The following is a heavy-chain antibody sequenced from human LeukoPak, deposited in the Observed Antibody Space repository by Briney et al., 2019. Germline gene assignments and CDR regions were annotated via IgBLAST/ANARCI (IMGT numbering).Heavy chain of an antibody. Sequence: PSETLSLTCTVSGDSIITYYWSWIRQPPGKGLEWIGYMYYSGSTNYNPSLKSRVTISVDKSRNQFSLTLSFVTAADTAVYYCARHSRGYDSEFGYWGQGTLVTVSS. CDR1: GDSIITYY. CDR3: ARHSRGYDSEFGY. CDR2: MYYSGST. D-gene: IGHD5-12*01. V-gene: IGHV4-59*08. J-gene: IGHJ4*02.